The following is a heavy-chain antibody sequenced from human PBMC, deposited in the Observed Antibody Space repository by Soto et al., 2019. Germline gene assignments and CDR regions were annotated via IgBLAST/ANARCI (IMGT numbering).Heavy chain of an antibody. Sequence: QVQLVQSGAEVKKPGASVKVSCKASGYTFTSYGISWVRQAPGQGREWMGWIRAYNGNTNYAQKLQGRVTMTTDTSTSTAYMELRRLRSDDTAVNYCARDVGYCSSTSCYTNWFDPWGQGTLVTVSS. CDR1: GYTFTSYG. D-gene: IGHD2-2*01. CDR3: ARDVGYCSSTSCYTNWFDP. J-gene: IGHJ5*02. V-gene: IGHV1-18*01. CDR2: IRAYNGNT.